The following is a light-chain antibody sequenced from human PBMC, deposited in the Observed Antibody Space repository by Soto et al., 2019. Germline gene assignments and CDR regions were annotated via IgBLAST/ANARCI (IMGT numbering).Light chain of an antibody. CDR1: QSIANF. Sequence: DIQMTQSPSSLSASVVETVTSTCRASQSIANFLAWFQQKPGKAPKSLIYGASSLQSGVPSRCSGSVSEIDFTLTISSLQPEDFATYYCQQFHSYPVTFGGGTKVEIK. V-gene: IGKV1-16*01. CDR2: GAS. CDR3: QQFHSYPVT. J-gene: IGKJ4*01.